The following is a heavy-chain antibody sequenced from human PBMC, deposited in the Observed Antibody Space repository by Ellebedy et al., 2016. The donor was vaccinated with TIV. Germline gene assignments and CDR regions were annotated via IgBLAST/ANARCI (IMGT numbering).Heavy chain of an antibody. CDR3: AKPKGASSFDY. CDR1: GFTFSSYA. D-gene: IGHD1-26*01. V-gene: IGHV3-30*02. Sequence: GGSLRLXCAASGFTFSSYAMHWVRQAPGKGLEWVAVIWYDGSNKYYADSVKGRFTISRDNSKNTLYLQMNSLRAEDTAVYYCAKPKGASSFDYWGQGTLVTVSS. J-gene: IGHJ4*02. CDR2: IWYDGSNK.